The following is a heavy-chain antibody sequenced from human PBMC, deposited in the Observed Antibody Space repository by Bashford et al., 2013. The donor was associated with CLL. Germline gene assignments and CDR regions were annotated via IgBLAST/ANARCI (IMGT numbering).Heavy chain of an antibody. CDR3: ARVDFDFWSGYSRNSFDI. CDR2: INPNSGDT. Sequence: ASVKVSCKTSGYSFIDYYMHWVRQAPGQGLEWVGWINPNSGDTDYAQKFQGRVTMTRDTSITTTYMELSSLRSEDTAVYYCARVDFDFWSGYSRNSFDIWGQGTMVTVSS. CDR1: GYSFIDYY. D-gene: IGHD3-3*01. J-gene: IGHJ3*02. V-gene: IGHV1-2*02.